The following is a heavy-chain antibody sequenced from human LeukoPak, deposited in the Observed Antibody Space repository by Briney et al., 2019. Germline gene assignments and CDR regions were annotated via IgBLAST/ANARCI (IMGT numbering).Heavy chain of an antibody. CDR2: VNCSGSI. CDR1: GGSFSGYY. CDR3: ASYRYGYRGMDS. Sequence: PSETLSLTCRVYGGSFSGYYWSWIRQPPGKGLEWIGEVNCSGSINYKPSLKSRVIISVDTSKNQFSLKLKSVTAADTAVYYCASYRYGYRGMDSWGQGTQVTVSS. J-gene: IGHJ5*01. V-gene: IGHV4-34*01. D-gene: IGHD5-12*01.